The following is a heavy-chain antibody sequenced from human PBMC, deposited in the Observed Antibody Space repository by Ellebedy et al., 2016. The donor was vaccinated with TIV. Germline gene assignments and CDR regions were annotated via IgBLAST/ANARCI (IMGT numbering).Heavy chain of an antibody. J-gene: IGHJ6*03. CDR2: ISFDGSNK. CDR3: AKDDVKGTVNIYYMDV. CDR1: GFTFSSYG. V-gene: IGHV3-30*18. Sequence: GESLKISXAASGFTFSSYGMHWVRQAPGKGLEWVAFISFDGSNKYYVDSVKGRFTISRDNSKNTLYLQLNSLSAEDTAGYYCAKDDVKGTVNIYYMDVWGNGTTVTVSS. D-gene: IGHD1-7*01.